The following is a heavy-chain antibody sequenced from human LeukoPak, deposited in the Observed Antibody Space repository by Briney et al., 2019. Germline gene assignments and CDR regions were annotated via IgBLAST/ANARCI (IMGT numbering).Heavy chain of an antibody. CDR3: AGSWRTGRTRGPHYYYMDV. CDR2: IYPGDSDT. CDR1: GYSFTNYW. Sequence: GESLKISCKGSGYSFTNYWIAWVRQMPGKGLEWMGIIYPGDSDTRYSPSFQGQVTISADKSISTAYLQWSSLKASDTAMYYCAGSWRTGRTRGPHYYYMDVWGKGTTVTVSS. D-gene: IGHD1-1*01. V-gene: IGHV5-51*01. J-gene: IGHJ6*03.